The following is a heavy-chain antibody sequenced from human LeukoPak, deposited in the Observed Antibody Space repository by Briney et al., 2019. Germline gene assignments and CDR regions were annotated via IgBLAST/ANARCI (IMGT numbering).Heavy chain of an antibody. D-gene: IGHD3-10*01. CDR1: GVSISSGGYY. Sequence: SETLSLTCTVSGVSISSGGYYWSWIRQHPGKGLEWIGYIYYSGSTYYNPSLKSRVTISVDTSKNQFSLKLSSVTAADTDVYYCARDRRGDYFDYWGQGTLVTVSS. CDR3: ARDRRGDYFDY. CDR2: IYYSGST. V-gene: IGHV4-31*03. J-gene: IGHJ4*02.